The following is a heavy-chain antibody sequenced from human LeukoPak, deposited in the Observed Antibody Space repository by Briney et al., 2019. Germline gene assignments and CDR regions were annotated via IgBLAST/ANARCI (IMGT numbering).Heavy chain of an antibody. CDR3: ARDQGTTVPHHFYYSGMDV. CDR2: INPSSGDT. CDR1: GYTITGYY. Sequence: ASVKVSCKASGYTITGYYIHWVRQAPGQGLEWMGWINPSSGDTNYAQKFQGRVTITADKSTSTAYMELSSLRSEDTAVYYCARDQGTTVPHHFYYSGMDVWGQGTTVTVSS. J-gene: IGHJ6*02. V-gene: IGHV1-2*02. D-gene: IGHD4-11*01.